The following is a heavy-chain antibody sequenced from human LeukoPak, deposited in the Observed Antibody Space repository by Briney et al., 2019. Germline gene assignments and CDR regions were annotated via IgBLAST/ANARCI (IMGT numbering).Heavy chain of an antibody. Sequence: SVKVSCKASGGTFSSYAISWVRQAPGQGLEWMGRIIPILGIANYAQKFQGRVTITADKSTSTAYMELSSLRSEDTAVYYCARGLNYYYGMDVWGQGTTVTISS. J-gene: IGHJ6*02. CDR2: IIPILGIA. CDR1: GGTFSSYA. CDR3: ARGLNYYYGMDV. V-gene: IGHV1-69*04.